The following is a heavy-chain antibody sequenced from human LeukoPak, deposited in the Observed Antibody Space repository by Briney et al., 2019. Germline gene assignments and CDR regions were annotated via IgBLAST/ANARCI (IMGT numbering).Heavy chain of an antibody. V-gene: IGHV1-18*01. CDR1: GYTFTTHG. CDR2: ISAHNGNT. J-gene: IGHJ2*01. Sequence: ASVKVSCKASGYTFTTHGIAWVRHAPGQGLEWMGWISAHNGNTNYAQSLQGRVTMTTDTSTNTAYMVLRSLRSDDTAVYYCARDGYFDLWGSGTLVTVSS. CDR3: ARDGYFDL.